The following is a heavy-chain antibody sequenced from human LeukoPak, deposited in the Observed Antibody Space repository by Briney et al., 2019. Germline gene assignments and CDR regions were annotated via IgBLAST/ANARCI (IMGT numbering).Heavy chain of an antibody. CDR3: ARDLKSGYLDS. Sequence: PVKSLRLSCAASGFTFSDYGIHWVRKAPGKGLEWVGVIYSDGSNKYFIDSVKGRFTISRDDSKNTVFLQMNSLGVDDTSVYYCARDLKSGYLDSWGQGTLVTVSS. V-gene: IGHV3-33*01. J-gene: IGHJ4*02. CDR2: IYSDGSNK. CDR1: GFTFSDYG. D-gene: IGHD3-3*01.